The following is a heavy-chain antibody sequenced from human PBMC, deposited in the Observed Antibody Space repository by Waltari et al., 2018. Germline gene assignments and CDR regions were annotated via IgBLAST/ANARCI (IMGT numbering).Heavy chain of an antibody. Sequence: EVQLVESGGGLIQPGGSLRLSCAASGFTVRSNYMSWVRQAPGKGLEWVSIIYSGGSTYYADAVKGRFTISRDNSKNTLYLQMNSLRADDTAVYYCARDTYYYGMDFWGQGTTVTVSS. V-gene: IGHV3-53*01. CDR3: ARDTYYYGMDF. CDR2: IYSGGST. CDR1: GFTVRSNY. J-gene: IGHJ6*02.